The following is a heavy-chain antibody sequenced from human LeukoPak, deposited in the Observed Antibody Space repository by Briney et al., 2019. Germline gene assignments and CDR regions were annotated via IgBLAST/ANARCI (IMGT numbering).Heavy chain of an antibody. CDR1: GYSFSSYG. V-gene: IGHV1-18*01. CDR2: LSASNGNT. D-gene: IGHD1-7*01. CDR3: ARYPLSYTGNWHYFFDY. J-gene: IGHJ4*02. Sequence: ASVKVSCKASGYSFSSYGITWVRQAPGQGLEWLGWLSASNGNTNYAQKLQGRVTMTSDTSTSTAYMDLRSLTPDDTAFYYCARYPLSYTGNWHYFFDYWAREPCSPSPQ.